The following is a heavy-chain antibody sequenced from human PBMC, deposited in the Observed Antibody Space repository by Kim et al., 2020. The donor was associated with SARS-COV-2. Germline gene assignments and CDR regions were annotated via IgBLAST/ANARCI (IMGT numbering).Heavy chain of an antibody. CDR1: GFTFSDDY. CDR2: ISSSGATI. V-gene: IGHV3-11*04. CDR3: ARDTHLVSLGY. J-gene: IGHJ4*02. D-gene: IGHD3-10*01. Sequence: GGSLRLSCAASGFTFSDDYMSWIRQAPGKGLEWVSYISSSGATIYYADSVKGRFTISRDNAKNSLYLQMNSLRAEDTAMYYCARDTHLVSLGYWGQGTLVTVSS.